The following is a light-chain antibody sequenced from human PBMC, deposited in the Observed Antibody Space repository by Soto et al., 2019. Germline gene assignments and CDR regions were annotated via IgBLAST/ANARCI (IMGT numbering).Light chain of an antibody. CDR3: QQYGSSPPWT. CDR2: GAS. CDR1: QSITNNY. J-gene: IGKJ1*01. Sequence: IVLTQSPATLSLYPGERATLSCRASQSITNNYLAWYQQKPGRAHRLLIYGASSRATGIPDRFSGSGSGTDFTLTISRLEPEDFAMYYCQQYGSSPPWTFGQGTKVDIK. V-gene: IGKV3-20*01.